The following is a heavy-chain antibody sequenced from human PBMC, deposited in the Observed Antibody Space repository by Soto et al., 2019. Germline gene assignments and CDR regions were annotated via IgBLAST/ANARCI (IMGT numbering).Heavy chain of an antibody. J-gene: IGHJ1*01. D-gene: IGHD6-13*01. CDR1: GYTFTTYG. V-gene: IGHV1-18*01. CDR2: ISVDNGNA. CDR3: ARRYRTRSAD. Sequence: ASVQVSCKTSGYTFTTYGINWVRQAPGQGLEWMGWISVDNGNANYAQKFQGRVTLTTDTSTRTAYMELRSLRSDDTALYYCARRYRTRSADWGQGNPVTVSA.